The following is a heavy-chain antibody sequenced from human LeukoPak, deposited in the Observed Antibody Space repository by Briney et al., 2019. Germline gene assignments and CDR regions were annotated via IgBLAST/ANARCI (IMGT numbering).Heavy chain of an antibody. D-gene: IGHD4-17*01. CDR1: GFTFSSYS. CDR3: ARDVSNYGDSADY. J-gene: IGHJ4*02. V-gene: IGHV3-21*01. CDR2: ISSSSSYI. Sequence: GGSLRLSCAASGFTFSSYSMNWVRQAPGKGLEWVSSISSSSSYIYYADSVKGRFTISRDNAKNSLYLQMNSLRAEDTAVYYCARDVSNYGDSADYWGQGTLVTVSS.